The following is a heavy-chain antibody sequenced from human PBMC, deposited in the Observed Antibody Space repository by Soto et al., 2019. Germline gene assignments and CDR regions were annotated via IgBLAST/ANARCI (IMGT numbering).Heavy chain of an antibody. D-gene: IGHD2-15*01. V-gene: IGHV1-69*01. CDR3: ARDADCSGGSCYESPFDY. CDR2: IIPIFGTA. Sequence: QVQLVQSGAEVKKPGSSVKVSCKAPGGTFSSYAISWVRQAPGQGLEWMGGIIPIFGTANYAQKFQGRVTITADESTSTAYMELSSLRSEDTAVYYCARDADCSGGSCYESPFDYWGQGTLVTVSS. J-gene: IGHJ4*02. CDR1: GGTFSSYA.